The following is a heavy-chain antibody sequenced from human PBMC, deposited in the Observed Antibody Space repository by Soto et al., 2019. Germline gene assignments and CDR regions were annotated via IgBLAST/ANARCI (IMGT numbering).Heavy chain of an antibody. CDR1: GFSFSSYG. D-gene: IGHD6-19*01. J-gene: IGHJ4*02. CDR3: VAGQYFFDY. V-gene: IGHV3-30*03. CDR2: ISYDGSNK. Sequence: QVQLVESGGGVVQPRRSLRLSCAASGFSFSSYGMQWVRQAPGKGLEWVAVISYDGSNKYYADSVKDRFTISRDNSKKTLYLQMNSLRADDTAVYYCVAGQYFFDYCGQGTLVTVS.